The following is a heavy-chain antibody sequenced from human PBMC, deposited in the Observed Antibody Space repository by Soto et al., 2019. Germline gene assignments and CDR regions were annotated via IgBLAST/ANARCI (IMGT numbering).Heavy chain of an antibody. D-gene: IGHD2-15*01. J-gene: IGHJ5*01. CDR3: AREAGGLFCSGNSCYSGWFDS. CDR2: INAGNGNT. CDR1: GYTFTNYV. Sequence: QVPLVQSGAEVKRPGASVNVSCKASGYTFTNYVVHWVRQAPGQRLEWMGWINAGNGNTRYSAKFQGRVTSTRDSSARTAYMELSSLRSEDTAVYYCAREAGGLFCSGNSCYSGWFDSWGQGTPVTVSS. V-gene: IGHV1-3*01.